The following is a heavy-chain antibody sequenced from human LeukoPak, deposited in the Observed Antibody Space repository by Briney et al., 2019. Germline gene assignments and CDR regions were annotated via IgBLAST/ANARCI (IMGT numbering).Heavy chain of an antibody. CDR1: GFTFSSYA. CDR2: ISGSGGST. D-gene: IGHD6-19*01. V-gene: IGHV3-23*01. Sequence: GVSLRLSCAASGFTFSSYAMSWVRQAPGKGLEWVSGISGSGGSTYYADSVKGRFTISRDNSKNTLYLQMNSLRAEDTAVYYCAKSPSVSDTSVGFDYWGQGTLVTVSS. CDR3: AKSPSVSDTSVGFDY. J-gene: IGHJ4*02.